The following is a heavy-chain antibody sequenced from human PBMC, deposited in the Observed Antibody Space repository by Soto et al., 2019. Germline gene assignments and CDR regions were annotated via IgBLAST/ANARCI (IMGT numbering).Heavy chain of an antibody. J-gene: IGHJ6*02. CDR3: ARDGGIAAAGTYYGMDV. Sequence: QVQLQESGPGLVKPSETLSLTCTVSGGSISSYYWSWIRQPAGKGLEWIGRIYTSGRTNYNPSLKSRVTMSVDTSKNQFSRKLSSVTAADTAVYYCARDGGIAAAGTYYGMDVWGQGTTVTVSS. D-gene: IGHD6-13*01. V-gene: IGHV4-4*07. CDR1: GGSISSYY. CDR2: IYTSGRT.